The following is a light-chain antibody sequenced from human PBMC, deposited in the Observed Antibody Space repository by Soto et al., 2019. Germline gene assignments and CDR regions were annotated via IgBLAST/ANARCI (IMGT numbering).Light chain of an antibody. J-gene: IGKJ5*01. CDR1: QSVSSSS. Sequence: TQAPCTLSLSPGERATLSCRASQSVSSSSLAWYQQKPGQAPRLLIYGASSRATGIPDRFSGSGSGTDFTLAISRLEPEDFALYYCQQDGGSLRITFGQGTRLEIK. CDR3: QQDGGSLRIT. CDR2: GAS. V-gene: IGKV3-20*01.